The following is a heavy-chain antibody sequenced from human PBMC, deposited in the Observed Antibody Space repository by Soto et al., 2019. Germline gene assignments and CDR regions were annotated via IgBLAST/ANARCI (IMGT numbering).Heavy chain of an antibody. Sequence: GGSLRLSCAASGFTFSSYAMSWVRQAPGKGLEWVSAISGSGGSTYYADSVKGRFTISRDNSKNTLYLQMNSLRAEDTVVYYCARASSGGSRWNYYMDVWGKGTTVTVSS. J-gene: IGHJ6*03. CDR1: GFTFSSYA. CDR3: ARASSGGSRWNYYMDV. CDR2: ISGSGGST. D-gene: IGHD2-15*01. V-gene: IGHV3-23*01.